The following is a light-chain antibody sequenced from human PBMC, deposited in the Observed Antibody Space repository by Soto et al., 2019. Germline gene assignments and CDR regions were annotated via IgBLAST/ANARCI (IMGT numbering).Light chain of an antibody. CDR3: QQRSNWPGT. J-gene: IGKJ2*01. Sequence: EIVLTQSPATLSLSPGERATLSCRAGQSISTYLAWYQQKPGQPPRLLIYDASNRATGIPARFSGSGSGTDFTLTIISLEPEDFAVYYCQQRSNWPGTFGQGTKLEIK. V-gene: IGKV3-11*01. CDR2: DAS. CDR1: QSISTY.